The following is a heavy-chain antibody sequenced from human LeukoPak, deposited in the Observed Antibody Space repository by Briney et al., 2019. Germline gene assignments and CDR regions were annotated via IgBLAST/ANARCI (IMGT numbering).Heavy chain of an antibody. V-gene: IGHV4-59*01. D-gene: IGHD3-9*01. CDR1: GGSISSYY. CDR3: ARERGYYDILTGYAPRAFDI. Sequence: SETLSLTCTVFGGSISSYYWSWIRQPPGKGLEWIGYIYYSGSTNYNPSLKSRVTISVDTSKNQFSLKLSSVTAADTAVYYCARERGYYDILTGYAPRAFDIWGQGTMVTVSS. J-gene: IGHJ3*02. CDR2: IYYSGST.